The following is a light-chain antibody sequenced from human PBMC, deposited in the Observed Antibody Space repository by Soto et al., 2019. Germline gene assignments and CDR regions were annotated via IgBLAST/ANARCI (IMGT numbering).Light chain of an antibody. V-gene: IGKV1-5*03. CDR1: QSVSSF. Sequence: QLTQSPSTLSASVGDTVTITCRASQSVSSFLAWHQQKPGEAPKLLIYKTSNLETGVPSRFTGSGSGTEFTLTISSLQPDDFATYYCQQYNGDFYSFGQGTKLEVK. J-gene: IGKJ2*01. CDR3: QQYNGDFYS. CDR2: KTS.